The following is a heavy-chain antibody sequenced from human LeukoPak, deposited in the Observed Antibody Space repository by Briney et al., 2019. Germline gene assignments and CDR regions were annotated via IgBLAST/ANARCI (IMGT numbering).Heavy chain of an antibody. CDR1: GYTFTSYD. CDR2: MNPNSGNT. J-gene: IGHJ6*04. CDR3: ARGKDIYGDSSSYYGMDV. V-gene: IGHV1-8*01. Sequence: ASVKVSCKASGYTFTSYDINWVRQATGQGLEWMGWMNPNSGNTGYAQKFQGRVTMTRNTSISTAYMELSSLRSEDTDVYYCARGKDIYGDSSSYYGMDVGGKGPTVTVSS. D-gene: IGHD4-17*01.